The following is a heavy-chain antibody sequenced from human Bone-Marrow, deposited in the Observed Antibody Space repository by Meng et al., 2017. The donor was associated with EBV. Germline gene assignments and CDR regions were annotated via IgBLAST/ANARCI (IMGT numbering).Heavy chain of an antibody. Sequence: VQVVQVGAGVKNPGSSVKVSCKPSGYTFTSYAMHWVRQAPGQRLEWMGWINPGNGNTKYSQKFQGRVTITRDTSASTAYMELSSLRSEDTAVYYCARLDYFDYWGQGTLVTASS. CDR2: INPGNGNT. CDR1: GYTFTSYA. CDR3: ARLDYFDY. J-gene: IGHJ4*02. V-gene: IGHV1-3*01.